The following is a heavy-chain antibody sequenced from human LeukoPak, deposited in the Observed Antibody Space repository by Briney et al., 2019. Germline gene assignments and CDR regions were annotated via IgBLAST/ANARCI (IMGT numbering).Heavy chain of an antibody. CDR3: ATRVVCRAFDI. D-gene: IGHD2-15*01. J-gene: IGHJ3*02. CDR1: GGSISSSSYY. V-gene: IGHV4-39*07. Sequence: PSETLSLTCTVSGGSISSSSYYWGWIRQPPGKGLEWIGSIYYSGSTYYNPSLKSRVTISVDTSKNQFSLKLSSVTAADTAMYYCATRVVCRAFDIWGQGTMVTVSS. CDR2: IYYSGST.